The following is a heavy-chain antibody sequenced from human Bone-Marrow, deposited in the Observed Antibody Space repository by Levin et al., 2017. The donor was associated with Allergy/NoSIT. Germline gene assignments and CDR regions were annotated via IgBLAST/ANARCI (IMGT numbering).Heavy chain of an antibody. CDR1: GLTFSSYS. V-gene: IGHV3-21*01. J-gene: IGHJ5*02. CDR3: ARGVGAPANWFDP. Sequence: AGGSLRLSCAASGLTFSSYSMNWVRQAPGKGLEWVSSISSGSSYIYFADSVKGRFTISRDNAKNSLYLQMNSLSVEDTAVYYCARGVGAPANWFDPWGQGTLVTVSS. D-gene: IGHD1-26*01. CDR2: ISSGSSYI.